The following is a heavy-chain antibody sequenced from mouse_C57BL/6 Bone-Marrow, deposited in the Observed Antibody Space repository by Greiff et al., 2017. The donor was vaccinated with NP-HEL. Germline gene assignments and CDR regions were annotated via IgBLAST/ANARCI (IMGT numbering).Heavy chain of an antibody. CDR1: GFSLTSYG. CDR3: AKHEGIYYGYDDPWLDY. CDR2: IWGGGST. V-gene: IGHV2-9*01. D-gene: IGHD2-2*01. Sequence: VKLMESGPGLVAPSQSLSITCTVSGFSLTSYGVDWVRQPPGKGLEWLGVIWGGGSTNYNSALMSRLSISKDNSKSQVFLKMNSLQTDDTAMYYCAKHEGIYYGYDDPWLDYWGQGTSVTVSS. J-gene: IGHJ4*01.